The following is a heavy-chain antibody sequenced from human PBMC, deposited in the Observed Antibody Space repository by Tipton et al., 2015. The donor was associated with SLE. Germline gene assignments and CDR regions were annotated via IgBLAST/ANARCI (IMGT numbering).Heavy chain of an antibody. Sequence: LSLTCAASGFTFDDYAMHWVRQAPGKGLEWVSLISGDGGSTYYADSVKGRFTISRDNSKNSLYLQMNSLRTEDTALYYCAKDLWDYYDSSSAFDIWGQGTMVTVSS. D-gene: IGHD3-22*01. CDR2: ISGDGGST. J-gene: IGHJ3*02. V-gene: IGHV3-43*02. CDR1: GFTFDDYA. CDR3: AKDLWDYYDSSSAFDI.